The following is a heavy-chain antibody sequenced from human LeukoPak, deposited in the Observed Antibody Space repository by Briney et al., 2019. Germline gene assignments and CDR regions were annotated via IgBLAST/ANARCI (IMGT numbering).Heavy chain of an antibody. CDR3: ATTGRVTAIPACDY. J-gene: IGHJ4*02. Sequence: QPGGSLRLSCAASGFTFSSYAMSWVRQAPGKGLEWVSAISGSGGSTYYAGSVKGRFTISRDNSKNTLYLQMNSLRAEDTAVYYCATTGRVTAIPACDYWGQGTLVTVSS. CDR1: GFTFSSYA. CDR2: ISGSGGST. D-gene: IGHD2-21*02. V-gene: IGHV3-23*01.